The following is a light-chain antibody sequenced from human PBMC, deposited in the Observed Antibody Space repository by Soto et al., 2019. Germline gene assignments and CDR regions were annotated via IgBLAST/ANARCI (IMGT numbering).Light chain of an antibody. J-gene: IGKJ2*01. CDR1: QSVSDY. V-gene: IGKV3-11*01. Sequence: EVLLTQSPVTLSLSPGERATLSCRASQSVSDYLSWYQQKPGQAPRLLIFDATNRATGVPVRFSGSGSGTDLTLTISSLEPEDFAVYYCQQRDSGPPYNFGQGTKLEIK. CDR3: QQRDSGPPYN. CDR2: DAT.